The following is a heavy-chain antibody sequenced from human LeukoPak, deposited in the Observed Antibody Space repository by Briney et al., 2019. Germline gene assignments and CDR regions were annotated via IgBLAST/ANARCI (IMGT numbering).Heavy chain of an antibody. D-gene: IGHD3-16*01. V-gene: IGHV3-23*01. CDR3: AKAITFGATSKRYYFDY. CDR1: GFTFSSYA. CDR2: ISGSGGST. Sequence: PGGSLRLSCAASGFTFSSYAMSWVRQAPGKGLEWVSAISGSGGSTYYADSVKGRFTISRDNSKNTLYLRMNSLRAEDTAVYYCAKAITFGATSKRYYFDYWGQGTLVTVSS. J-gene: IGHJ4*02.